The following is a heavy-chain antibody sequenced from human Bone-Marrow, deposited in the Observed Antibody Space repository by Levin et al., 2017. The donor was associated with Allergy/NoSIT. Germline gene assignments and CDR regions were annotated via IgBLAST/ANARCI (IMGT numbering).Heavy chain of an antibody. D-gene: IGHD2/OR15-2a*01. Sequence: GGSLRLSCVASGFSFSNYEMKRVRQAPGKGLEWLSHISDSGTSTYYADSVKGRFTVSRDNAKKSVYLEMNSLRAEDTAVYYCAKDFLGYFDYWGQGTLVTVSS. CDR1: GFSFSNYE. J-gene: IGHJ4*02. V-gene: IGHV3-48*03. CDR3: AKDFLGYFDY. CDR2: ISDSGTST.